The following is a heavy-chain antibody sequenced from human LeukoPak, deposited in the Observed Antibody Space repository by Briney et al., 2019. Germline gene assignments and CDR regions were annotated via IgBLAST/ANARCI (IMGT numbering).Heavy chain of an antibody. V-gene: IGHV4-4*07. CDR2: IYTSGST. J-gene: IGHJ4*02. D-gene: IGHD3-22*01. CDR3: ARHQLTYDSSGRYFDY. CDR1: GCSISWYY. Sequence: PSETLSLTCTVSGCSISWYYWGWIRPPAGKGPEWIWRIYTSGSTNYNPSLKSRVTMSVDTSKNQFSLKLSSVTAADTAVYYCARHQLTYDSSGRYFDYWGQGTLVTVSS.